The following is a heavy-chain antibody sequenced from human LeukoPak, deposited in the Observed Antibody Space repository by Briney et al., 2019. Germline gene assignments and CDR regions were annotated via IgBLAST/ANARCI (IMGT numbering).Heavy chain of an antibody. CDR3: ARHGAGYSFNY. CDR2: IYYSGST. J-gene: IGHJ4*02. Sequence: PSETLSLTCTVSGGSISSYYWSWIRQPPGKGLEWIGCIYYSGSTNYNPSLKSRATISVDTSKNQFSLKPSSVTAADTAVYSCARHGAGYSFNYWGQGSLVTVSS. V-gene: IGHV4-59*08. D-gene: IGHD5-18*01. CDR1: GGSISSYY.